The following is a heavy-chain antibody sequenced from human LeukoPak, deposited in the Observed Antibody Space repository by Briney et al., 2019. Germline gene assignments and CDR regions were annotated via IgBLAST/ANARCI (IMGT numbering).Heavy chain of an antibody. V-gene: IGHV1-3*03. J-gene: IGHJ4*02. CDR2: INAGNGNT. CDR1: GYTFTSYA. Sequence: ASVKVSCKASGYTFTSYAMHWVRQAPGQRLEWMGWINAGNGNTKYSQEFQGRVTITRDTSASTAYMELSSLRSEDMAVYYCARDHCSGGSCLSFDYWGQGTLVTVSS. D-gene: IGHD2-15*01. CDR3: ARDHCSGGSCLSFDY.